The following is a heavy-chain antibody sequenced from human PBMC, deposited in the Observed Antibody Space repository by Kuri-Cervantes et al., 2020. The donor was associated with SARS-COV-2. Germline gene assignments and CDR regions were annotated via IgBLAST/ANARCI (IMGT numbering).Heavy chain of an antibody. D-gene: IGHD2-15*01. Sequence: SVKVSCKASGYTFTGYYMHWVRQAPGQGLEWMGGIIPIFGTANYAQKFQGRVTITTDESTSTAYMELSSLRSEDTAVYYCAREGGGGVKMGWDYYYMDVWGKGTTVTVSS. CDR3: AREGGGGVKMGWDYYYMDV. V-gene: IGHV1-69*05. CDR1: GYTFTGYY. J-gene: IGHJ6*03. CDR2: IIPIFGTA.